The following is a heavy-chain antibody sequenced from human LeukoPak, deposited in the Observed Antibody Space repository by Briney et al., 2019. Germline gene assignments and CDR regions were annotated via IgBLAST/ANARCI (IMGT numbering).Heavy chain of an antibody. V-gene: IGHV4-34*01. CDR3: ASTIAVAGTFDY. D-gene: IGHD6-19*01. J-gene: IGHJ4*02. CDR2: INHSGST. Sequence: PSETLSLTCAVYGGSFSGYYWSWIRQPPGKGLEWIGEINHSGSTNYNPSLKSRVTISVDTSKNQFSLKLGSVTAADTAVYYCASTIAVAGTFDYWGQGTLVTVSS. CDR1: GGSFSGYY.